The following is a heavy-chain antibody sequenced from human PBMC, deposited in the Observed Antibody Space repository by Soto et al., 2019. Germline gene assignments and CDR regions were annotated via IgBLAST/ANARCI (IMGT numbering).Heavy chain of an antibody. Sequence: SETLSLTCTFSGVSITSHYWTWIRQPPGKGLEWIGNIHYSGSTNYSPSLKGRVIISVDTSENQSSLKLSSVTTADTAVYYCTVGGAGHPFDYWGQGTLVTVSS. CDR2: IHYSGST. CDR1: GVSITSHY. D-gene: IGHD3-16*01. CDR3: TVGGAGHPFDY. V-gene: IGHV4-59*11. J-gene: IGHJ4*02.